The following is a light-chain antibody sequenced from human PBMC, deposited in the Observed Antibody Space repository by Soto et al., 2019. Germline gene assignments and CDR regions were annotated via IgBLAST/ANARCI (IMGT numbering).Light chain of an antibody. Sequence: DSQLTQSPSFLSASVGDRVTITCRASQGISSYLAWYQQKPGKAPNLLIYTASTLQSGVPSRFSGSGSGTEFTLTISSLQPEDFATYYCQQLNSYPHTFGGGTNVEIK. CDR2: TAS. V-gene: IGKV1-9*01. J-gene: IGKJ4*01. CDR1: QGISSY. CDR3: QQLNSYPHT.